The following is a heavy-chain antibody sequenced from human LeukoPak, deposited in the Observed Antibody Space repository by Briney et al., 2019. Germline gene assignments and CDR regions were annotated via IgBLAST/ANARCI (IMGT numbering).Heavy chain of an antibody. D-gene: IGHD3-10*01. CDR1: GGSISSGDYY. CDR3: ASDDGSGRIDY. J-gene: IGHJ4*02. Sequence: PSETLSLTCTVSGGSISSGDYYWSWIRQPPGKGLEWIGYIYYSGSTYYNPSLKSRVTISVDTSKNQFSLKLSSVTAADTAVYYCASDDGSGRIDYWGQRTLVTVSS. V-gene: IGHV4-30-4*01. CDR2: IYYSGST.